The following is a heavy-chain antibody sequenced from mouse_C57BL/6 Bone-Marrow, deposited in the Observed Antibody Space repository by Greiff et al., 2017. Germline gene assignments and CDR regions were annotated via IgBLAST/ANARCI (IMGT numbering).Heavy chain of an antibody. CDR2: IYPRSGNT. D-gene: IGHD1-1*01. J-gene: IGHJ1*03. CDR3: AREDIYYYGSSYGYFDV. Sequence: QVQLQQSGAELARPGASVKLSCKASGYTFTSYGISWVKQRTGQGLEWIGEIYPRSGNTYYNEKFKGKATLTADKSSSTAYMELRSLTSEDSAVYFCAREDIYYYGSSYGYFDVWGTGTTVTVSS. CDR1: GYTFTSYG. V-gene: IGHV1-81*01.